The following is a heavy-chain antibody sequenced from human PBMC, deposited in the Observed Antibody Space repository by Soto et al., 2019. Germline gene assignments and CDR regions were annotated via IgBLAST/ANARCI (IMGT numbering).Heavy chain of an antibody. D-gene: IGHD3-16*01. V-gene: IGHV4-59*08. J-gene: IGHJ5*02. Sequence: SETLSLTCTVSGGSISPFYWNWIRQPPGKGLEWIASIFYSGSTNYNPSLKSRVTLSVDASKNQISLNLSSVTAEDTALYYCARSTGERVMSSWGQGTQVTV. CDR2: IFYSGST. CDR3: ARSTGERVMSS. CDR1: GGSISPFY.